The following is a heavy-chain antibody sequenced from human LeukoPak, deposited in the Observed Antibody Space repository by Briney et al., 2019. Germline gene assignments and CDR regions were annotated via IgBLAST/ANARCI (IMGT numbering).Heavy chain of an antibody. J-gene: IGHJ4*02. CDR3: ARDRSGYYGSGSYYYFDY. V-gene: IGHV3-7*01. CDR2: IKQDGSEK. CDR1: GFTFSSYW. Sequence: GGSLRLSCAASGFTFSSYWMSWVRQAPGKGLEWVANIKQDGSEKYYVDSVKGRFTISRDNAKNSLYLQMNSLRAEDTAVYYCARDRSGYYGSGSYYYFDYWGQGTLVTVSS. D-gene: IGHD3-10*01.